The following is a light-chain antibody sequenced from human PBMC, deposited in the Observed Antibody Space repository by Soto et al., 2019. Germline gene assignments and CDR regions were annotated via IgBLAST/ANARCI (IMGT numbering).Light chain of an antibody. CDR3: QQAYSFPYT. Sequence: DIQMTQSPSSVSASVGDRVTLTCRASQDVGSWLAWYQQKAGRAPKLLIYGASSLQSGVPSRFSGSGSGTDFSLTISSLQPEDFASYFCQQAYSFPYTIGQGTKLEIK. V-gene: IGKV1-12*01. CDR1: QDVGSW. J-gene: IGKJ2*01. CDR2: GAS.